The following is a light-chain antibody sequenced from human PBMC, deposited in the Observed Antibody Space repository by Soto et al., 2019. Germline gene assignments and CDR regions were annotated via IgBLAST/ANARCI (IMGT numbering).Light chain of an antibody. J-gene: IGLJ2*01. CDR1: SSNIGSNT. CDR3: AAWDDSLNGRVV. CDR2: SND. V-gene: IGLV1-44*01. Sequence: QSVLTQPPSASGTPGQRVTISCSGSSSNIGSNTVSWYQQLPGTAPKLLIYSNDQRPSGVPDRFSVSKSGTSASLAISGLQSEDEADYYCAAWDDSLNGRVVFGGGTKVTVL.